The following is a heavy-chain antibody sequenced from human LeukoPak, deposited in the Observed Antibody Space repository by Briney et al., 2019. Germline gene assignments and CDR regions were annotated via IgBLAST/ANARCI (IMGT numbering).Heavy chain of an antibody. CDR1: GGSISSYY. Sequence: SETLSLTCTVSGGSISSYYWSWIRQPPGKGLEWIGYIYYSGSTNYNPSLKSRVTISVDTSKNQFSLKLSSVTAADTAVYYCASGYYDFWSDLGPFYYFDYWGQGTLVTVSS. CDR2: IYYSGST. D-gene: IGHD3-3*01. J-gene: IGHJ4*02. CDR3: ASGYYDFWSDLGPFYYFDY. V-gene: IGHV4-59*01.